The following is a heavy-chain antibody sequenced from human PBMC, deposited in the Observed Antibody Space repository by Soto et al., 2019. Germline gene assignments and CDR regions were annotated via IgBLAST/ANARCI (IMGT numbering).Heavy chain of an antibody. V-gene: IGHV1-2*04. J-gene: IGHJ6*02. D-gene: IGHD3-3*01. Sequence: ASVKVSCKASGYTFTGYYMHWVRQAPGQGLEWMGWINPNSGGTNYAQKFQGWVTMTRDTSISTAYMELSRLRSDDTAVYYCARDRASYYDFWSGSYYYCGMDVWGQGTTVTVSS. CDR3: ARDRASYYDFWSGSYYYCGMDV. CDR1: GYTFTGYY. CDR2: INPNSGGT.